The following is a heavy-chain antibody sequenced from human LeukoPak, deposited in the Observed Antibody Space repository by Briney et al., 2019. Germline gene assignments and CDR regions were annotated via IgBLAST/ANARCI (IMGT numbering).Heavy chain of an antibody. J-gene: IGHJ4*02. V-gene: IGHV3-7*01. CDR3: ARDDHYSTFDY. CDR1: GFSFSDSW. D-gene: IGHD4-11*01. CDR2: LKPDGSGK. Sequence: GSLRLSCVASGFSFSDSWMTRVRQSPEKGLERVAILKPDGSGKSYVESVRGRFTISRDNTRNSLYLDMNSLRVDDTAVYYCARDDHYSTFDYWGQGTLVTVSS.